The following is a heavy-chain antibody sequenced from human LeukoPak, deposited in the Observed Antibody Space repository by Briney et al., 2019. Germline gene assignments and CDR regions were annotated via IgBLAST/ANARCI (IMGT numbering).Heavy chain of an antibody. V-gene: IGHV1-2*02. D-gene: IGHD6-25*01. CDR3: VVSIQAAAIPAFDS. CDR1: GYNFAHN. Sequence: GASVKVSCKASGYNFAHNIHWVRQAPGEGHDFMGWINPKNGGTKYAQNFQGRVPMTRDTSISTLYMELSSLGSDDTAVYYCVVSIQAAAIPAFDSWGQGTLVTVSS. CDR2: INPKNGGT. J-gene: IGHJ4*02.